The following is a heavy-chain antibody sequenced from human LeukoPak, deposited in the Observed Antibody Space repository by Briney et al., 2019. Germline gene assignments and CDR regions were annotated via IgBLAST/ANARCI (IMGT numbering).Heavy chain of an antibody. J-gene: IGHJ3*02. CDR3: ASPTTVNMVDAFNI. V-gene: IGHV3-7*02. CDR2: IKQDGTEK. Sequence: GGSLRLSCAAAGFNFSSYWLTWVRQAPCKGLEWVGHIKQDGTEKYNVDSVKGRFTLSRDNAKNSLYLQTNSLRAVRTAVYFWASPTTVNMVDAFNIWGLGTMVTVSS. D-gene: IGHD4-17*01. CDR1: GFNFSSYW.